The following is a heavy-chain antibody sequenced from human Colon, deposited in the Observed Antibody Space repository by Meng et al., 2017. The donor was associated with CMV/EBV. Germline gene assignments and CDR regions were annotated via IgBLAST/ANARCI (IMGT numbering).Heavy chain of an antibody. J-gene: IGHJ6*02. CDR1: GFTFSDYY. CDR2: IRNDESDK. Sequence: GESLKISCAASGFTFSDYYMSWIRQAPGEGLEWLSFIRNDESDKWYAESVKGRFIISRDNSKNTVTLHLNSLRVEDTATYYCVRDGGLPRYYYFALDVWGQGTRVTVSS. V-gene: IGHV3-30*02. D-gene: IGHD3-16*02. CDR3: VRDGGLPRYYYFALDV.